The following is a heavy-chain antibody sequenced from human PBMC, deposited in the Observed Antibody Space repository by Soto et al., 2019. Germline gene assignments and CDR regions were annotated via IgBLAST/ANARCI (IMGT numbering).Heavy chain of an antibody. CDR3: ARVYSGHYDFWSGYYGRSFDI. Sequence: GGSLRLSCAASGFAFSSYWMHWVRQAPGKGLVWVSRINSDGSSTSYADSVKGRFTISRDNAKNTLYLQMNSLRAEDTAVYYCARVYSGHYDFWSGYYGRSFDIWGQGTMVTVSS. J-gene: IGHJ3*02. V-gene: IGHV3-74*01. CDR1: GFAFSSYW. D-gene: IGHD3-3*01. CDR2: INSDGSST.